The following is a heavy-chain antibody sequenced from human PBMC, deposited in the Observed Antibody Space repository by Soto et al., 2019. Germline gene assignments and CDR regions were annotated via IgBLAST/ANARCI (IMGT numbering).Heavy chain of an antibody. J-gene: IGHJ4*02. CDR1: GFTFSSYA. V-gene: IGHV3-23*01. CDR2: ISGSGGST. D-gene: IGHD2-15*01. CDR3: AKDMVVVAATEFLNYFDY. Sequence: GGSLRLSCAASGFTFSSYAMSWVRQAPGKGLEWVSAISGSGGSTYYADSVKGRFTISRDNSKNTLYLQMNSLRAEDTAVYYCAKDMVVVAATEFLNYFDYWGQGTLVTVSS.